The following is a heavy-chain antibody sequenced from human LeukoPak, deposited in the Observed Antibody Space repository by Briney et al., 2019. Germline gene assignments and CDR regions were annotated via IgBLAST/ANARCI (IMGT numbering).Heavy chain of an antibody. CDR1: GGSFSGYY. D-gene: IGHD3-22*01. CDR3: ARRLDYYDSSGYYREVFDY. J-gene: IGHJ4*02. CDR2: INHSGST. V-gene: IGHV4-34*01. Sequence: SETLSLTCAVYGGSFSGYYWSWIRQPPGKGLEWIGEINHSGSTNYNPSPKSRVTISVDTSKNQFSLKLSSVTAADTAVYYCARRLDYYDSSGYYREVFDYWGQGTLVTVSS.